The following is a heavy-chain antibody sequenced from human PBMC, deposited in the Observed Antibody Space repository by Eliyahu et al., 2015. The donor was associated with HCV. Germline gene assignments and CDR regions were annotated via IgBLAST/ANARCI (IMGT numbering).Heavy chain of an antibody. J-gene: IGHJ6*02. CDR3: ARERFARGWDYYYYYGMDV. Sequence: QVQLQESGPGLVKPSETLSLTCTVSGGSISSYYWSWIRQPPGKGLEWIGYIYYSGSTNYNPSLKSRVTISVDTSKNQFSLKLSSVTAADTAVYYCARERFARGWDYYYYYGMDVWGQGTTVTVSS. V-gene: IGHV4-59*01. CDR2: IYYSGST. CDR1: GGSISSYY. D-gene: IGHD3-16*01.